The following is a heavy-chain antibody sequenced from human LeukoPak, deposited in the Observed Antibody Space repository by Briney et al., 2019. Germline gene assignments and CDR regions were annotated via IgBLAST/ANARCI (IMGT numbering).Heavy chain of an antibody. CDR3: ARGNYDSSGYYYEYFQH. J-gene: IGHJ1*01. D-gene: IGHD3-22*01. Sequence: PGGSLRLSCAASGFTFSSYEMNWVRQAPGKGLERVSYISSSGSTIYYADSVKGRFTISRDNAKNSLYLQMNSLRDEDTAVYYCARGNYDSSGYYYEYFQHWGQGTLVTVSS. V-gene: IGHV3-48*03. CDR2: ISSSGSTI. CDR1: GFTFSSYE.